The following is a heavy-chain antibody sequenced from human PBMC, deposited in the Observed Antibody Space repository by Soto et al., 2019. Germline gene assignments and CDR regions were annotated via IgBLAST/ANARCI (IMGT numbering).Heavy chain of an antibody. V-gene: IGHV1-69*05. CDR2: IIPIFGTA. CDR1: GGTFSSYA. CDR3: ARDDSYGIMAFDI. D-gene: IGHD5-18*01. J-gene: IGHJ3*02. Sequence: SVKVSCKASGGTFSSYAISWVRQAPGQGLEWMGGIIPIFGTANYAQKFQGRVTMTTDTSTSTAYMELRSLRSDDTAVYYCARDDSYGIMAFDIWGQGTMVTVS.